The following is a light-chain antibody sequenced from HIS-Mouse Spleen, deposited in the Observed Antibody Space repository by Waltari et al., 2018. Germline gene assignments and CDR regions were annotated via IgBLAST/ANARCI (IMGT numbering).Light chain of an antibody. CDR2: WAS. J-gene: IGKJ2*01. Sequence: DIVMTQSPDSLAVSLGERATINCKSSQSVLYSSNNKNYFAWYQQKPGHPPKLLIYWASTRESGVPDRFSGSGSGTDFTLTISSLQAEDVAVYYCQQYYSTPYTFGQGTKLEIK. CDR3: QQYYSTPYT. V-gene: IGKV4-1*01. CDR1: QSVLYSSNNKNY.